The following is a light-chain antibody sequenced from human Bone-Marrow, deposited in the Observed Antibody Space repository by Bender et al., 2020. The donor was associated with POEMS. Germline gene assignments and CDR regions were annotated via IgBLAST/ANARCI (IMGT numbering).Light chain of an antibody. CDR1: GTTLGNYNV. CDR2: EVD. V-gene: IGLV2-23*02. Sequence: QSALTQPASVSGSPGQSITLSCTGTGTTLGNYNVVSWYQQHPGEAPKLIIYEVDKRPPGVSHRFSGSQSYNTASLTISGLRPEDEADYYCWSYGDGRTFHVIFGGGTKLTVL. J-gene: IGLJ2*01. CDR3: WSYGDGRTFHVI.